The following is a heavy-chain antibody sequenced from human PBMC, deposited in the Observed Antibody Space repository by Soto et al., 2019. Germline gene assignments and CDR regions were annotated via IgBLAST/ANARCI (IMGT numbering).Heavy chain of an antibody. V-gene: IGHV2-5*02. CDR3: AHRVLRTVFGLVTTTAIFFDF. J-gene: IGHJ4*02. CDR1: GFSLTTSGVG. Sequence: QITLNESGPTVVRPTETLTLTCRFSGFSLTTSGVGVGWIRQSPGKAPEWLALIYWDDDKRYSASLKSRLTITKDTSKNQVVLTVSDLDPTDTATYHCAHRVLRTVFGLVTTTAIFFDFWGPGTPVAVSS. D-gene: IGHD3-3*01. CDR2: IYWDDDK.